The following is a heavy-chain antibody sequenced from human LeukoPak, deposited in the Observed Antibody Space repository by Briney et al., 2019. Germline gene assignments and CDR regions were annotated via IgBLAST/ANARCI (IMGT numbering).Heavy chain of an antibody. J-gene: IGHJ4*02. CDR3: ARDDYYYVLDY. Sequence: PGGSLRLSCAASGFTFSSHGLQWVRQAPGKGLEWVAFIRYDGGNKYYADSVKGRFTISRDNSKNTLYLQMNSLRAEDTAVYYCARDDYYYVLDYWGQGTLVTVSS. V-gene: IGHV3-30*02. D-gene: IGHD3-22*01. CDR2: IRYDGGNK. CDR1: GFTFSSHG.